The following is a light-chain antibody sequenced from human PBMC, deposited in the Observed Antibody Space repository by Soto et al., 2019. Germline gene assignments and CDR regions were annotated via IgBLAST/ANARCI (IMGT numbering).Light chain of an antibody. CDR1: QSVSSY. Sequence: EIVLTQSPGALSLPPGERATLSCRASQSVSSYLSWYQRQPGQAPWLLTHAPSNRATRIPARFAGRGAGTEFTLTISSLQSEEFAVYFCHQYNNWPITFGQGTRLEIK. CDR2: APS. J-gene: IGKJ5*01. V-gene: IGKV3D-15*01. CDR3: HQYNNWPIT.